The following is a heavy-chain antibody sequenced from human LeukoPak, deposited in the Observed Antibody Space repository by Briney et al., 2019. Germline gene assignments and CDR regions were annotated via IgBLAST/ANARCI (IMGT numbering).Heavy chain of an antibody. J-gene: IGHJ4*02. CDR3: ARRLKLSSSWAYFDY. D-gene: IGHD6-13*01. V-gene: IGHV4-59*08. Sequence: SETLSLTCTVSGGSTSGYYWGWIRQPPGEGLEWIGYVFSSGGTNYNASLRSRLTISVDTSKNQFSLKLTSVTAADTAVYYCARRLKLSSSWAYFDYWGQGTPVTVSS. CDR1: GGSTSGYY. CDR2: VFSSGGT.